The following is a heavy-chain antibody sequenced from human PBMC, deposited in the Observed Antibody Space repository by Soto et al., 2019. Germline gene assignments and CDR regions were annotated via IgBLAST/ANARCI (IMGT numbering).Heavy chain of an antibody. J-gene: IGHJ6*02. CDR1: GGTFISYA. V-gene: IGHV1-69*13. CDR2: IIPIFGTA. CDR3: ARYYGSGSYYSGMDV. D-gene: IGHD3-10*01. Sequence: ASVKVSCKASGGTFISYAISWVRQAPGQGLEWMGGIIPIFGTANYAQKFQGRVTITADESTSTAYMELSSLRSEDTAVYYCARYYGSGSYYSGMDVWGQGTTVTVSS.